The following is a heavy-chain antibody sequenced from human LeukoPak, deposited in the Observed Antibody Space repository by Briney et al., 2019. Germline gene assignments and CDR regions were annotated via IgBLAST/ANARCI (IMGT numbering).Heavy chain of an antibody. CDR1: GFTFSGSA. Sequence: GGSLRLSCAASGFTFSGSAMHWVRQASGKGLEWVGRIRSKANSYATAYAASVKGRFTISRDDSKNTAYLQMNSLKTEDTAVYYCTRRPGPIYSSGWYPVRENWFDPWGQGTLVTVSS. J-gene: IGHJ5*02. CDR3: TRRPGPIYSSGWYPVRENWFDP. D-gene: IGHD6-19*01. CDR2: IRSKANSYAT. V-gene: IGHV3-73*01.